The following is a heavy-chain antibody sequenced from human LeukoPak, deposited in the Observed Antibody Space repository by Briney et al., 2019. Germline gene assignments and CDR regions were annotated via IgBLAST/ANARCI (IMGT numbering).Heavy chain of an antibody. CDR2: ISSSGSTI. V-gene: IGHV3-48*04. CDR3: ATDMVRGVNDAFDI. D-gene: IGHD3-10*01. Sequence: GGSLRLSCAASGFTFSSYSMNWVRQAPGKGLEWVSYISSSGSTIYYADSVKGRFTISRDNAKNSLYLQMNSLRAEDTAVYYCATDMVRGVNDAFDIWGQGTLVTVSS. J-gene: IGHJ3*02. CDR1: GFTFSSYS.